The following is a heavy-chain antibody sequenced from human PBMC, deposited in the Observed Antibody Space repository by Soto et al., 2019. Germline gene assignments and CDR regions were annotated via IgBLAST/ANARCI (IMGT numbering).Heavy chain of an antibody. Sequence: ASVKVSCKASGYTFSNFAMHWVRQAPGQRLEWMGWINAGNWNTKYSQKFQGRVTITRDTSASTAYMELSSLRSEDTAVYYCAGDPDSHYNDSHASSYPWGQGTLVTVSS. CDR2: INAGNWNT. D-gene: IGHD4-4*01. CDR3: AGDPDSHYNDSHASSYP. V-gene: IGHV1-3*01. CDR1: GYTFSNFA. J-gene: IGHJ5*02.